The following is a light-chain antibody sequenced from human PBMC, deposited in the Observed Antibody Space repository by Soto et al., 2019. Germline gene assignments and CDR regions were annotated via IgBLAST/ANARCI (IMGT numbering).Light chain of an antibody. CDR3: QHYNSFSEA. CDR2: KAS. Sequence: DIPMTQSPSTLAGSVGDRVTITCRASQTISSWLAWYQQKPGKAPKLLIYKASTLKSGVPSRLSASGSGTEFTLTISSLQPDDFATYYFQHYNSFSEALGQGTQVELK. CDR1: QTISSW. J-gene: IGKJ1*01. V-gene: IGKV1-5*03.